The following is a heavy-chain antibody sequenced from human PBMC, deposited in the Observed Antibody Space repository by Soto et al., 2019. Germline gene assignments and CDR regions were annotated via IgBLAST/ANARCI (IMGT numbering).Heavy chain of an antibody. D-gene: IGHD3-9*01. J-gene: IGHJ3*02. Sequence: QVQLVQSGAEVKKPGSSVKVSCKASGGTFSSYAISWVRQAPGQGLEWMGGILPIFGTANYAQKFQGRVTITADESTSTAYMELSSLRSEDTAVYYCARDWSPSDYDSLIGYSTPHAFDIWGQGTMVTVSS. CDR1: GGTFSSYA. V-gene: IGHV1-69*12. CDR2: ILPIFGTA. CDR3: ARDWSPSDYDSLIGYSTPHAFDI.